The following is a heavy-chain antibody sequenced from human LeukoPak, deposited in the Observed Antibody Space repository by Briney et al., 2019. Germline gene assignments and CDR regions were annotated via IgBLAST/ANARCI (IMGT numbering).Heavy chain of an antibody. D-gene: IGHD6-19*01. CDR3: APPHSSGWGSGY. J-gene: IGHJ4*02. Sequence: PGGSLGLSCAASGFTFSSYGMHWVRQAPGKGLEWVAVISYDGSNKYYADSVKGRFTISRDNSKNTLYLQMNSLRAEDTAVYYCAPPHSSGWGSGYWGQGTLVTVSS. CDR2: ISYDGSNK. CDR1: GFTFSSYG. V-gene: IGHV3-30*03.